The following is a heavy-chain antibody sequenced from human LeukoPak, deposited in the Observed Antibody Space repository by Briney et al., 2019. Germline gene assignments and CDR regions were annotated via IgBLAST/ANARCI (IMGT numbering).Heavy chain of an antibody. V-gene: IGHV4-59*01. J-gene: IGHJ4*02. Sequence: SETLSLTCTVSGCSISSYYWSWIRQPPGKGLEGIGHIYYSGSTNYSPSPKSGVTISVATSKNQLSLKLSSVTAADRAVYYCARGEKEWEYYFDYWGQGTLVTVSS. CDR2: IYYSGST. CDR3: ARGEKEWEYYFDY. CDR1: GCSISSYY. D-gene: IGHD1-26*01.